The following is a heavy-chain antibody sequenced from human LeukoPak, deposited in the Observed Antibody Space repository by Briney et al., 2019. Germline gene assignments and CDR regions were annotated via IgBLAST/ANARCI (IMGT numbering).Heavy chain of an antibody. Sequence: GGSLRLSCAASGFTFNSYSMNWVRQAPGKGLEWVSALSAGKQIPYYADSVKGRFTVSRDNSKNTLYLQLSSLRAEDTAVYYCAREHDLWHEGGNWFDAWGQGSLVTVSS. CDR3: AREHDLWHEGGNWFDA. V-gene: IGHV3-23*01. CDR2: LSAGKQIP. D-gene: IGHD3-3*01. CDR1: GFTFNSYS. J-gene: IGHJ5*02.